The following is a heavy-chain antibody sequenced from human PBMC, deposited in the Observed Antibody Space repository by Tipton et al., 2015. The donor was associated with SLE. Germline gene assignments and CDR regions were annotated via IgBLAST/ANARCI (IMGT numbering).Heavy chain of an antibody. J-gene: IGHJ4*02. Sequence: TLSLTCTVSGGSISSYYRSWIRQPPGKGLEWIGYIYYSGSTNYNPSLKSRVTISVDTSKNQFSLKLSSVTAADTAVYYCARSGGAARGGYFDYWGQGTLVTISS. V-gene: IGHV4-59*01. CDR1: GGSISSYY. CDR2: IYYSGST. D-gene: IGHD6-6*01. CDR3: ARSGGAARGGYFDY.